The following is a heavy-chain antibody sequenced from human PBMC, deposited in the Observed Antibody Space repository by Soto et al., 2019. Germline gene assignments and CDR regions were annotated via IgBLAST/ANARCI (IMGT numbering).Heavy chain of an antibody. CDR1: GYTFTSYA. J-gene: IGHJ4*02. D-gene: IGHD3-10*01. CDR2: INVGNGNT. V-gene: IGHV1-3*01. CDR3: ARDLGYYGSGSYFVY. Sequence: ASVKVSCKASGYTFTSYAMHWVRQAPGQRLEWMGWINVGNGNTKYSQKFQGRVTITRDTSASTVSMELSSLRSEDTAVYYCARDLGYYGSGSYFVYWGQGTLVTVSS.